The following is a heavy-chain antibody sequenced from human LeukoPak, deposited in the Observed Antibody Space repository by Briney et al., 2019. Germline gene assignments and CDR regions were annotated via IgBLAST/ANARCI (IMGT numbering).Heavy chain of an antibody. CDR3: AAGYNWNDLAGGY. J-gene: IGHJ4*02. CDR1: GFTFTSSA. V-gene: IGHV1-58*01. CDR2: IVVGSGNT. D-gene: IGHD1-1*01. Sequence: GASAKVSCTASGFTFTSSAVQWVRQARGQRLEWIGWIVVGSGNTNYTQKFQERVTITRDMSTSTAYMELSSLRSEDTAVYYCAAGYNWNDLAGGYWGQGTLVTVSS.